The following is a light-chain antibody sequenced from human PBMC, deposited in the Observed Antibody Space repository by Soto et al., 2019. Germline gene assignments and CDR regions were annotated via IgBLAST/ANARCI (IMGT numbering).Light chain of an antibody. CDR1: QSVSSY. V-gene: IGKV3-20*01. Sequence: EIVLTQSPATLSLSPGERATLSCRASQSVSSYLAWYQQKPGQAPRLLIYGASSRATGIPDRFSGSGSGTDLTLTISRLEPEDFAVYYCQQYDSSPPLTFGGGTKVDI. J-gene: IGKJ4*01. CDR3: QQYDSSPPLT. CDR2: GAS.